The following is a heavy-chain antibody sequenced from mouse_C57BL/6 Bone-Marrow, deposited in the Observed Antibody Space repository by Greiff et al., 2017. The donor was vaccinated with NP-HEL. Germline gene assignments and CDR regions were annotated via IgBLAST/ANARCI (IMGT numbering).Heavy chain of an antibody. CDR2: IWSGGST. J-gene: IGHJ4*01. Sequence: QVQLQQSGPGLVQPSQSLSITCTVSGFSLTSYGVHWVRQSPGKGLEWLGVIWSGGSTAYNAAFISRLSISKDNSKSQVFFKMNSLQADDTAIDYCARYYSNLRAMDYWGQGTSVTVSS. CDR3: ARYYSNLRAMDY. V-gene: IGHV2-2*01. CDR1: GFSLTSYG. D-gene: IGHD2-5*01.